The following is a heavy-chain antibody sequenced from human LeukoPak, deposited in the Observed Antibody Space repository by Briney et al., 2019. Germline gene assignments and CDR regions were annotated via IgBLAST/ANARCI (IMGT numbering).Heavy chain of an antibody. V-gene: IGHV3-30-3*01. CDR2: ISYDGSNK. Sequence: GRSLRLSCAASGFTFSTYALHWVRQAPGKGLEWVAVISYDGSNKYYVDSVKGRFTISRDNSKNTLYLQMNNLRAEDTAVYYCARVQGPDLGYCTSTSCYISYWGQGTLVTVSS. D-gene: IGHD2-2*02. CDR3: ARVQGPDLGYCTSTSCYISY. J-gene: IGHJ4*02. CDR1: GFTFSTYA.